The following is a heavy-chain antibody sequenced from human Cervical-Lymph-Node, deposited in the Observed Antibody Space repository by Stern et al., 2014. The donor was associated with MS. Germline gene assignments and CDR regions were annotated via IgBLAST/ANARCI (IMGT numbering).Heavy chain of an antibody. CDR2: IYTSGST. Sequence: QVQLQESGPGLVKPSQTLSLTCTVSCDSVSSGSHYWSWVRQPAGKGLEWIGRIYTSGSTNKPPPLKSRVTIPRATPKNQFSLKLTSVTATDTAVYYCARLGIASRPYFYGMDVWGQGTTVIVSS. D-gene: IGHD6-6*01. CDR3: ARLGIASRPYFYGMDV. V-gene: IGHV4-61*02. J-gene: IGHJ6*02. CDR1: CDSVSSGSHY.